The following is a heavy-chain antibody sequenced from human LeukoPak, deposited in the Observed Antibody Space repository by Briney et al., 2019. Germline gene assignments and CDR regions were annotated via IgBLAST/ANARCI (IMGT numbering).Heavy chain of an antibody. CDR1: GFTFSSYG. V-gene: IGHV4-34*01. CDR2: INHSGST. Sequence: PGGTLRLSCAASGFTFSSYGMSWVRQAPGKGLEWIGEINHSGSTNYNPSLKSRVTISVDTSKNQFSLKLRSVTAADTAVYYCARGRRYSVVTPSFDYWGQGTLVTVSS. D-gene: IGHD4-23*01. J-gene: IGHJ4*02. CDR3: ARGRRYSVVTPSFDY.